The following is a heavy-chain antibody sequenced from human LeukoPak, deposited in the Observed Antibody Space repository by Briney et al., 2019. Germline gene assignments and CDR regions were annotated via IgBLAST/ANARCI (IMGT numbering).Heavy chain of an antibody. CDR3: VRLRRNSDSSGYSYYYDN. D-gene: IGHD3-22*01. CDR2: VNTVSSYI. V-gene: IGHV3-21*01. Sequence: PGGSLRLSCAASGFVFSSYSFNWVRQAPGKGLEWVASVNTVSSYICYADSVRGRFTISRDNAKNSVLLQMNSLRAEDMAMYYCVRLRRNSDSSGYSYYYDNWGQGTLVTVSS. CDR1: GFVFSSYS. J-gene: IGHJ4*02.